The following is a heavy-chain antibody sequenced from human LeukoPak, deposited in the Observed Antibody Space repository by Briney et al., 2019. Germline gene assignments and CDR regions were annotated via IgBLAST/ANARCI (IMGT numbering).Heavy chain of an antibody. CDR2: FYYSGRT. Sequence: SETLSLTCTVSGGSTSSSGYYWGWIRQPPGKRLEWIGSFYYSGRTYYNPSLKSRVAISVDTSKNQLSLKLSSVTAADTAVYYCATDVRGLVPYYFDFWGQGTLVTVSS. V-gene: IGHV4-39*07. J-gene: IGHJ4*02. CDR3: ATDVRGLVPYYFDF. D-gene: IGHD3-10*02. CDR1: GGSTSSSGYY.